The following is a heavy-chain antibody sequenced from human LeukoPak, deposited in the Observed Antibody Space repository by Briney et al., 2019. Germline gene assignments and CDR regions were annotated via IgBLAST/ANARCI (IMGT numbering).Heavy chain of an antibody. Sequence: PSETLSLTCTVSGGSISSYYWSWIRQPAGKGLEWIGRIYTSGSTNYNPSLKSRVTMSVDTSKNQFPLELSSVTAADTAVYYCARHLLIPSIDAFDIWGQGTMVTVSS. CDR2: IYTSGST. V-gene: IGHV4-4*07. CDR3: ARHLLIPSIDAFDI. CDR1: GGSISSYY. J-gene: IGHJ3*02. D-gene: IGHD2-21*01.